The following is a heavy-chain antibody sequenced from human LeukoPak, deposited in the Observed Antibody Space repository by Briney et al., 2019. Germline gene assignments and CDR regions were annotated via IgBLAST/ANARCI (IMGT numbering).Heavy chain of an antibody. D-gene: IGHD3-22*01. CDR2: INHSGST. CDR3: ARSLRRNYYYDSSGYDY. V-gene: IGHV4-34*01. Sequence: PSETLSLTCAVYGGSFSGYYWSWIRQPPGKGLEWIGEINHSGSTNYNPSLKSRVTISVDTSKNQFSLKLSSVTAADTAVYYCARSLRRNYYYDSSGYDYWSREPWSPSPQ. J-gene: IGHJ4*02. CDR1: GGSFSGYY.